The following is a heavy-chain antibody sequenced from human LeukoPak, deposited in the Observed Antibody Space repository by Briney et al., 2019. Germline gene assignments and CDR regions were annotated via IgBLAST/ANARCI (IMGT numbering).Heavy chain of an antibody. CDR2: IYYSGST. Sequence: SETLSLTCTVSGGSISSSSYYWGWIRQPPGKGLEWIGSIYYSGSTYYNPSLKCRVTISVDTPKNQFSLKLSSVTAADTAVYYCARDPGWGAPIVVVPAAVGGPNWFDPWGQGTLVTVSS. D-gene: IGHD2-2*01. J-gene: IGHJ5*02. CDR1: GGSISSSSYY. V-gene: IGHV4-39*07. CDR3: ARDPGWGAPIVVVPAAVGGPNWFDP.